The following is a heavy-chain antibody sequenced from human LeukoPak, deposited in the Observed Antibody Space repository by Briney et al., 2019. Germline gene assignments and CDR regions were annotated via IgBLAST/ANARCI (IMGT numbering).Heavy chain of an antibody. V-gene: IGHV1-2*02. CDR1: GYTFTDYH. CDR3: TLLGGSGRSPPRY. D-gene: IGHD3-10*01. Sequence: GASVKVSCKASGYTFTDYHMHWVRQAPGQGLEWMGWISPNSGVTDYAQKFQGRVTMTRDTSIDTAYMELSRLNSDDTAVYYCTLLGGSGRSPPRYWGQGTLVTVSS. J-gene: IGHJ4*02. CDR2: ISPNSGVT.